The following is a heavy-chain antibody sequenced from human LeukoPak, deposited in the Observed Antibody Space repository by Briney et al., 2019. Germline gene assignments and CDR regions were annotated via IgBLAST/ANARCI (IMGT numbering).Heavy chain of an antibody. CDR2: IYPGESNT. CDR3: ARNSGTENNFDY. Sequence: GESLKISCKGSGYSFSTYWIGWVRQMPGKGLEWMGIIYPGESNTRYSPSFQGQATISADKSISTAYLQWSSLKASDTAMYYCARNSGTENNFDYWGQETLVIVSS. V-gene: IGHV5-51*01. J-gene: IGHJ4*02. CDR1: GYSFSTYW. D-gene: IGHD1-26*01.